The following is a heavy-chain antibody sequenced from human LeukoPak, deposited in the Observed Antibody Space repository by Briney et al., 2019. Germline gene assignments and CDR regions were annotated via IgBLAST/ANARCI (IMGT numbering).Heavy chain of an antibody. V-gene: IGHV4-39*07. D-gene: IGHD2-15*01. J-gene: IGHJ4*02. CDR2: IYYTGST. Sequence: SEALSLTCTVSGGSITNSSYYWGWVRQPPGKGLEWFASIYYTGSTYYNPSLKSRVTISLDASKKQFSLKLSSVTAADTAVYYCARSLIVVVVAATDPFDYWGQGTLVTVSS. CDR1: GGSITNSSYY. CDR3: ARSLIVVVVAATDPFDY.